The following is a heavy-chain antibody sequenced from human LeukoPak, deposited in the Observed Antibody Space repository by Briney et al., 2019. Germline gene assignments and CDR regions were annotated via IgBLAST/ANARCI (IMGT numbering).Heavy chain of an antibody. CDR2: ISSSGSTI. Sequence: PGGSLRLSCAASGFTFSDYYMSWIRQAPGKGLEWVSYISSSGSTIYYADSVKGRFTISRDNAKNSLYLQMNSLRADDTAVYYCARDRGPVVSPSRSPNTGAFDMWGQGTKVTVSS. V-gene: IGHV3-11*01. J-gene: IGHJ3*02. D-gene: IGHD1-26*01. CDR1: GFTFSDYY. CDR3: ARDRGPVVSPSRSPNTGAFDM.